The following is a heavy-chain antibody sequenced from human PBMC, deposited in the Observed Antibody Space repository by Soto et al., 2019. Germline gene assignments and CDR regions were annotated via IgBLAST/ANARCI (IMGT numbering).Heavy chain of an antibody. CDR2: TSAYNGNT. CDR1: GYTFTSYG. D-gene: IGHD6-19*01. CDR3: ARDLAVGLVDY. Sequence: QVQLVQSGAEVKKPGASVKVSCKASGYTFTSYGISWVRQAPGQGLEWMGWTSAYNGNTKSAQKLQGRVTMTTDTATSTAYMELRSLRSDDPAVYYCARDLAVGLVDYWGQGTLVTVSS. V-gene: IGHV1-18*01. J-gene: IGHJ4*02.